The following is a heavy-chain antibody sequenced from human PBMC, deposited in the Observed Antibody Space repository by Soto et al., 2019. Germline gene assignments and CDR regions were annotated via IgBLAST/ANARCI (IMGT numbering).Heavy chain of an antibody. CDR1: GGSISSSSYY. V-gene: IGHV4-39*01. J-gene: IGHJ5*02. CDR2: IYYSGST. D-gene: IGHD3-22*01. CDR3: ARSSTNAYFYYDSSGYPPHWFDP. Sequence: SETLSLTCTVSGGSISSSSYYWGWIRQPPGKGLEWIGSIYYSGSTYYNPSLKSRVTISADTSKNQFSLKLSSVTAADTAVYYCARSSTNAYFYYDSSGYPPHWFDPWGQGTLVTVSS.